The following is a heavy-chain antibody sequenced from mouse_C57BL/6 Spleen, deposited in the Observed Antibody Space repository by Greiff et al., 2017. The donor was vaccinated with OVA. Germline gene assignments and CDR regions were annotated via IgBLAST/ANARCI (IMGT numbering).Heavy chain of an antibody. CDR2: IDPANGNT. Sequence: EVQRVESVAELVRPGASVKLSCTASGFNIKNTYMHWVKQRPEQGLEWIGRIDPANGNTKYAPKFQGKATITADTSSNTAYLQLSSLTSEDTAIYYCASKGGDDYDYFDYWGQGTTLTVSS. J-gene: IGHJ2*01. V-gene: IGHV14-3*01. CDR3: ASKGGDDYDYFDY. CDR1: GFNIKNTY. D-gene: IGHD2-4*01.